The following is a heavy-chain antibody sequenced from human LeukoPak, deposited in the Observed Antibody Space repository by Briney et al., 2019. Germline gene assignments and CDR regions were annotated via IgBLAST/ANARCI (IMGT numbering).Heavy chain of an antibody. J-gene: IGHJ4*02. CDR2: ISSSSYI. V-gene: IGHV3-21*01. CDR1: GFTFSSYS. CDR3: ARVVGVVAAAPALDY. Sequence: PGGSLRLSCAASGFTFSSYSMYWVRQAPGKGLEWVSSISSSSYIYYADSVKGRFTISRDNAKNSLYLQMNSLRAEDTAVYYCARVVGVVAAAPALDYWGQGTLVTVSS. D-gene: IGHD2-15*01.